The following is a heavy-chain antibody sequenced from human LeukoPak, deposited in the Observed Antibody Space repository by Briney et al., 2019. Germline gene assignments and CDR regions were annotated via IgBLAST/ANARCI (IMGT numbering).Heavy chain of an antibody. CDR1: GYSFTSYW. CDR3: ARSGAAAGSNWFDP. Sequence: GESLKISCKGSGYSFTSYWIGWVRQMPGKGLEWMGIIYPGDSDTRYSPSFQGQVTISADKSISTAYLPWSRLKASDPAMYYCARSGAAAGSNWFDPWGQGTLVTVSS. D-gene: IGHD6-13*01. V-gene: IGHV5-51*01. J-gene: IGHJ5*02. CDR2: IYPGDSDT.